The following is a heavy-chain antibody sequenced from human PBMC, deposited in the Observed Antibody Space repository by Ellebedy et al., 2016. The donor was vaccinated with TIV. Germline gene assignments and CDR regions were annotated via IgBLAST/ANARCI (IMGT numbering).Heavy chain of an antibody. CDR3: ARHSHGGNPLGAFDI. CDR2: IYYSGST. Sequence: SETLSLXXTVSGGSISSTSYYWGWIRQPPVKGLEWIGSIYYSGSTYYNPSLKSRVTISLDTSKNQFSLKLSSVTAADTAVYYCARHSHGGNPLGAFDIWGQGTMVTVSS. CDR1: GGSISSTSYY. J-gene: IGHJ3*02. V-gene: IGHV4-39*01. D-gene: IGHD4-23*01.